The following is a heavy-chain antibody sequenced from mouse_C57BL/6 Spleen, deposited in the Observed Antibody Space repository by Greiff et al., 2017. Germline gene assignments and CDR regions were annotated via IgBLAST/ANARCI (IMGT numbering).Heavy chain of an antibody. V-gene: IGHV1-82*01. CDR1: GYAFSSSW. Sequence: VQLQESGPELVKPGASVKISCKASGYAFSSSWMNWVKQRPGKGLEWIGRIYPGDGDTNYNGKFKGKATLTADTSSNTAYLQLSSLTSEDTAVYYCTTTLNWAAYWGQGTLVTVSA. J-gene: IGHJ3*01. D-gene: IGHD4-1*01. CDR2: IYPGDGDT. CDR3: TTTLNWAAY.